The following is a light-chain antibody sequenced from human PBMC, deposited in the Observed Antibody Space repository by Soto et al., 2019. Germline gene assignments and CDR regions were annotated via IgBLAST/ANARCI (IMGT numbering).Light chain of an antibody. V-gene: IGKV3-20*01. CDR1: QSVTSSS. CDR2: GAS. J-gene: IGKJ5*01. Sequence: EIVLTQFPGTLSLSPGERATLSCRASQSVTSSSLAWYQQKVGRAPRVLIYGASNRATGIPDRFSGSGSGTDFTLTITGLEPEGFAVYYCQQYGSSPRTFGQGTRLEIK. CDR3: QQYGSSPRT.